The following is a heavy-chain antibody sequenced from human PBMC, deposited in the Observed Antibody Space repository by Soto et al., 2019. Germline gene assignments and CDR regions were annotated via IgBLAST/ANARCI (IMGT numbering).Heavy chain of an antibody. CDR2: VSFDGSNK. CDR3: GRDLRFGNGYNLGFDY. CDR1: GFSFSSYS. Sequence: QVQLVESGGGVVQPGRSLRLSCAASGFSFSSYSMHWVRQAPGKGLEWVAVVSFDGSNKYYANSVKDRFTVSRDNSKNTMYVQMNSLKPEDTAVYYCGRDLRFGNGYNLGFDYCGQGTLVTVSS. J-gene: IGHJ4*02. D-gene: IGHD1-1*01. V-gene: IGHV3-30-3*01.